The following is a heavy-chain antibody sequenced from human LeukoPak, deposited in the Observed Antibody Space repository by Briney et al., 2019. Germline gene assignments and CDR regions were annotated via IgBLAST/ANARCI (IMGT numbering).Heavy chain of an antibody. Sequence: GESLRLSCAASGFTFSSYAMHWVRQAPGKGLEWVAVISYDGSNKYYADSVKGRFTISRDNSKNTLYLQMNSLRPEDTAVYYCARDGSVGYSSGRWGIDYWGRGTLVTVSS. CDR1: GFTFSSYA. V-gene: IGHV3-30*04. J-gene: IGHJ4*02. D-gene: IGHD6-19*01. CDR3: ARDGSVGYSSGRWGIDY. CDR2: ISYDGSNK.